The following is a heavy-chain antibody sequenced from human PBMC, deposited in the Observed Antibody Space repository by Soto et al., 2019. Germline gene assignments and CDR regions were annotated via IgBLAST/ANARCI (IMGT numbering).Heavy chain of an antibody. CDR1: GFSLSTRGVG. D-gene: IGHD3-10*01. CDR2: IYWDDDR. CDR3: ARSLWFGELL. Sequence: QITLKESGPTLVKPTQTLTLTCSFSGFSLSTRGVGVGWIRQHPGKALEWLALIYWDDDRRYSPSLKSRLTITKDTSKNQVVLTMTNMDHVDTATYYCARSLWFGELLWGQGTLVTVSS. V-gene: IGHV2-5*02. J-gene: IGHJ4*02.